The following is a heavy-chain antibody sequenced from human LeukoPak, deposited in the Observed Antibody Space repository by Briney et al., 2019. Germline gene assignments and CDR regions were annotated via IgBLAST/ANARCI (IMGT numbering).Heavy chain of an antibody. Sequence: GGSLRLSCAASGFTFSSYSMNWVRQAPGKGLEWVSSISSSSSYIYYADSVKGRFTISRDNAKNSLYLQMNSLRAEDTAVYYCGLGVPAASQNYYYGMDVWGQGTTVTVSS. V-gene: IGHV3-21*01. CDR3: GLGVPAASQNYYYGMDV. D-gene: IGHD2-2*01. CDR1: GFTFSSYS. J-gene: IGHJ6*02. CDR2: ISSSSSYI.